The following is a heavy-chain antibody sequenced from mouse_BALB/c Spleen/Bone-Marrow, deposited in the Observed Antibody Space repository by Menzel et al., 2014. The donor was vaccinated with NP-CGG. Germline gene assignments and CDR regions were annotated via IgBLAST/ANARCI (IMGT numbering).Heavy chain of an antibody. CDR2: INPGSGGT. D-gene: IGHD2-1*01. Sequence: VQLQQSGAELVRPGTSVKVSCKASGYAFTNYLIEWVKQRPGQGLEWIGVINPGSGGTNYNEKFKGKATLTADKSSSTAYMQLSRLTPDDSAVYFCARIYYGNYYWGQGTTLTVSS. CDR3: ARIYYGNYY. J-gene: IGHJ2*01. V-gene: IGHV1-54*01. CDR1: GYAFTNYL.